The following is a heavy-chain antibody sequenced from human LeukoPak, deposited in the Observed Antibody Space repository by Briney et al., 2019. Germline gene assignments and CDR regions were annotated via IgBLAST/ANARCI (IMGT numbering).Heavy chain of an antibody. J-gene: IGHJ4*02. V-gene: IGHV3-48*01. CDR3: ARGVRGSTWYLPNQPPDS. CDR1: GFTFSSYS. Sequence: PVGSLRLSCAAPGFTFSSYSMSWVRQAPGEGLEWVSYIRSSSSATYYADSVKGRFTISRDNAKHSLFLQMDSLCVEETSVYYCARGVRGSTWYLPNQPPDSWGQGTLVTVPS. D-gene: IGHD6-13*01. CDR2: IRSSSSAT.